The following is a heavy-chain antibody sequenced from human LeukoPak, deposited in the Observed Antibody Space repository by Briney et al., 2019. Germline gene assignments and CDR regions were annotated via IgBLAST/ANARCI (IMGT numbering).Heavy chain of an antibody. CDR1: GGTFSSYA. Sequence: ASVKVSCRASGGTFSSYAISWVRQAPGQGLEWMGGIIPIFGTANYAQKFQGRVTITADESTSTAYMELSSLRSEDTAVYYCARAQGIQLWGYFDYWGQGTLVTVYS. D-gene: IGHD5-18*01. J-gene: IGHJ4*02. CDR2: IIPIFGTA. V-gene: IGHV1-69*01. CDR3: ARAQGIQLWGYFDY.